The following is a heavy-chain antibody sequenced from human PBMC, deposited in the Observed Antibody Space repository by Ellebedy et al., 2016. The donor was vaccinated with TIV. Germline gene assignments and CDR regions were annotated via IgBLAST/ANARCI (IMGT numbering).Heavy chain of an antibody. CDR1: GFSFRDYG. D-gene: IGHD1-26*01. J-gene: IGHJ6*02. CDR2: IWYDGSNK. V-gene: IGHV3-33*01. Sequence: GGSLRLXXAASGFSFRDYGMHWVRQAPGKGLEWVAIIWYDGSNKDYVDHVKGRFTISRDNSKNTLYLQMNTLRAEDTAVYYCARAVDSGRDMDVWGQGTPVTVSS. CDR3: ARAVDSGRDMDV.